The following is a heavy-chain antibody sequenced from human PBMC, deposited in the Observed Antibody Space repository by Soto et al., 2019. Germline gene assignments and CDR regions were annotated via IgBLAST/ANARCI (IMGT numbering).Heavy chain of an antibody. V-gene: IGHV1-69*01. J-gene: IGHJ6*02. CDR2: ILPIFGTA. Sequence: QVQLVQSGAEVKKPGSSVKVSCKAPGGTFSSYAISWVRQAPGQWLEWMGGILPIFGTAKYAQKFQGRVTITADESTSTGYMELSSLRSEDTAVYYCARSQGGSSSLDIYYYYYYGMDVWGQGTTVTVSS. D-gene: IGHD2-15*01. CDR3: ARSQGGSSSLDIYYYYYYGMDV. CDR1: GGTFSSYA.